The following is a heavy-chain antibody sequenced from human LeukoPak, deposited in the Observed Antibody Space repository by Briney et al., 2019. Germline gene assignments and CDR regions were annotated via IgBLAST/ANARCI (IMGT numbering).Heavy chain of an antibody. J-gene: IGHJ5*02. CDR1: GHTFTSYG. D-gene: IGHD2-2*01. V-gene: IGHV1-18*01. CDR3: ARGVVVPAAMGPHFWFDP. Sequence: ASVKVSCKASGHTFTSYGISWVRQAPGQGLEWMGWISAYNGNTNYAQKLQGRVTMTTDTSTSTAYMELRSLRSDDTAVYYCARGVVVPAAMGPHFWFDPWGQGTLVTVSS. CDR2: ISAYNGNT.